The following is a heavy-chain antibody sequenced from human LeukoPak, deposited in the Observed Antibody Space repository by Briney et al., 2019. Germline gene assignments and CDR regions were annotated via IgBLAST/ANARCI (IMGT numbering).Heavy chain of an antibody. D-gene: IGHD3-10*01. V-gene: IGHV4-39*01. Sequence: SETLSLTCTVSGGSISSSSYYWSWIRQPPGKGLEWIGSIYYSGSTYYSPSLKSRVTISVDTSKNQFSLKLSSVTAADTAVYYCARGILWPYYFDYWGQGTLVTVSS. CDR1: GGSISSSSYY. CDR3: ARGILWPYYFDY. CDR2: IYYSGST. J-gene: IGHJ4*02.